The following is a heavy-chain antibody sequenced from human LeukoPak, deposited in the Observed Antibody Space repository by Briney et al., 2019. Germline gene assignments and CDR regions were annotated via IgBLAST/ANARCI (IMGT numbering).Heavy chain of an antibody. V-gene: IGHV4-4*07. CDR3: ARDYDSSGYYLSDAFDI. CDR2: IYTSGST. Sequence: PSETLSLTCTVSGGSISSYYWSWIRQPAEKGLEWIGRIYTSGSTNYNPSLKSRVTMSVDTSKNQFSLKLSSVTAADTAVYYCARDYDSSGYYLSDAFDIWGQGTMVTVSS. CDR1: GGSISSYY. D-gene: IGHD3-22*01. J-gene: IGHJ3*02.